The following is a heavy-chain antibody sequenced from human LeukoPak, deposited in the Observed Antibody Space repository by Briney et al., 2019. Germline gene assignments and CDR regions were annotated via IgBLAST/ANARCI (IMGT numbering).Heavy chain of an antibody. D-gene: IGHD3/OR15-3a*01. V-gene: IGHV3-30*02. CDR3: AKDSRRDYYFDY. J-gene: IGHJ4*02. CDR2: IRYDGSNK. Sequence: GGSLRLSCAASGFTLSSYGMHWVRQAPGKGLEWVAFIRYDGSNKYYADSVKGRFTISRDNSKNTLYLQMNSLRAEDTAVYYCAKDSRRDYYFDYWGQGTLVTVSS. CDR1: GFTLSSYG.